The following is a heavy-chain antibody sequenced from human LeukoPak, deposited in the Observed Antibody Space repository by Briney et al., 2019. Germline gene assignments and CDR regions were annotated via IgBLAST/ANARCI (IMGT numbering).Heavy chain of an antibody. Sequence: GGSLRLSCAVSGFTFSSYAMSWVRQAPGKGLEWISFINPSGDTTSNADSVEGRFTISRDNTRNTLYLQMNSLRDEDTGVYYCAIMHGYYDGSGFWVQWGQGTLVTDSS. D-gene: IGHD3-22*01. J-gene: IGHJ4*02. CDR3: AIMHGYYDGSGFWVQ. CDR2: INPSGDTT. CDR1: GFTFSSYA. V-gene: IGHV3-23*01.